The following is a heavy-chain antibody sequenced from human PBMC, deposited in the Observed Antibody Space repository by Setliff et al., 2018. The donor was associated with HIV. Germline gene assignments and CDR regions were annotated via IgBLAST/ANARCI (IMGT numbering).Heavy chain of an antibody. CDR3: ARADNYYYDSGAFKSGLDAFDI. Sequence: ASETLSLTCTVSGDSIRGYYWSWIRQPPGKGLEWIGEINHSGSTNYNPSLMSRLTISVDTSKNQFSLKLSSVTAADTAVYHCARADNYYYDSGAFKSGLDAFDIWGQGTMVTVSS. CDR1: GDSIRGYY. D-gene: IGHD3-22*01. J-gene: IGHJ3*02. V-gene: IGHV4-34*01. CDR2: INHSGST.